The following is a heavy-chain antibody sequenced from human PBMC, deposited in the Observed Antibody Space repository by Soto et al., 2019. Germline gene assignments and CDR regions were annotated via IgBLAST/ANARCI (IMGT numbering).Heavy chain of an antibody. CDR1: GGSISSYY. J-gene: IGHJ5*02. V-gene: IGHV4-59*08. CDR2: IYYSGST. Sequence: PSETLSLTCTVSGGSISSYYWSWIRQPPGKGLEWIGYIYYSGSTNYNPSLKSRVTISVDTSKNQFSLKLSSVTAADTAVYYCARRAGNWFDPWGQGTLVTVSS. CDR3: ARRAGNWFDP.